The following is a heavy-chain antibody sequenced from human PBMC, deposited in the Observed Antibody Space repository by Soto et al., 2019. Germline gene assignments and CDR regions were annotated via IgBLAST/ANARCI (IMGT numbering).Heavy chain of an antibody. Sequence: EVQLLESGGGLVQPGGSLRLSCAASGFTFSSYAMRWVRQAPGKGLEWVSGISGSGGSTCYADSVQGRFTTSGDNSKNRLCLQMNSLVADDTAVYYGAKGGLSGSGWEGNIEYCGQGTPVTVST. V-gene: IGHV3-23*01. J-gene: IGHJ4*02. CDR1: GFTFSSYA. CDR2: ISGSGGST. D-gene: IGHD6-19*01. CDR3: AKGGLSGSGWEGNIEY.